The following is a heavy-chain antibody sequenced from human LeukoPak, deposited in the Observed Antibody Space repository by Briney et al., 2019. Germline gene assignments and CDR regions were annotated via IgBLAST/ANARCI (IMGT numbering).Heavy chain of an antibody. CDR2: IYHSGST. V-gene: IGHV4-38-2*01. Sequence: ASETLSLTCAVSGYSISSGDYWGWIRQPPGKGLEWIGSIYHSGSTYYNPSLKSRVTISVDTSKNQFSLKLSSVTAADTAVYYCARPSYDNYYYYYMDVWGKGTTVTVSS. CDR1: GYSISSGDY. CDR3: ARPSYDNYYYYYMDV. J-gene: IGHJ6*03. D-gene: IGHD5-12*01.